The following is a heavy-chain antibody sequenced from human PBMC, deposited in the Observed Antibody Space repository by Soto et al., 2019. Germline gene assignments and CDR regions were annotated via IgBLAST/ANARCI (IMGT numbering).Heavy chain of an antibody. V-gene: IGHV4-30-4*01. Sequence: QVQLQESGPGLVKPSQTLSLTCTVSGGSISSGNYYWSWIRQPPGKGLEWIGSINHRGSTSYKPPLTSLVTISLYTSKNKFSLRLTSVTAADTAVYYCAREIVYWGQGTLVTVSS. CDR3: AREIVY. CDR2: INHRGST. J-gene: IGHJ4*02. CDR1: GGSISSGNYY.